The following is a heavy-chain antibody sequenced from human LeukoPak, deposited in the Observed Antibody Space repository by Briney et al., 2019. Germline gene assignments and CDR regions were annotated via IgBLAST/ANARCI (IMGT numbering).Heavy chain of an antibody. V-gene: IGHV3-7*01. D-gene: IGHD6-19*01. CDR2: INKDGGEK. Sequence: PGGSLRLSCAASGFTFSSYWMSWVRQAPGKGLEWVANINKDGGEKYYVDSVKGRFTISRDNSKNTLYLQMNSLRAEDTAVYYCARDRFTGGWSPFDYWGQGTLVTVSS. J-gene: IGHJ4*02. CDR3: ARDRFTGGWSPFDY. CDR1: GFTFSSYW.